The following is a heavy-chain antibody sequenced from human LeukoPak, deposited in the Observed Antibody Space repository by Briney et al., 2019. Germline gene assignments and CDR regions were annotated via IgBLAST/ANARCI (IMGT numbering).Heavy chain of an antibody. CDR2: IYPGDSDT. CDR3: ARPIPDSYNQYYFDY. Sequence: RGGPLNISWQGSGSRFTSYWIGWVRQMPGKGLEGMGVIYPGDSDTRYSPPLQAQVPISADKSSTTPSLQWIVPEPWATALFSFARPIPDSYNQYYFDYWGQGTLVTVSS. V-gene: IGHV5-51*01. J-gene: IGHJ4*02. CDR1: GSRFTSYW. D-gene: IGHD5-24*01.